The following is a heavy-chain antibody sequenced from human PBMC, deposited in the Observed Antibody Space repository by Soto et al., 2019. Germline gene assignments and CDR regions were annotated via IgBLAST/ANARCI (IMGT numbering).Heavy chain of an antibody. CDR3: ARDRGAVTGQYFDY. Sequence: GGSLRLSCAVSGFTFNSYIMNWVRQAPGKGLEWVSSISSFSNYMYYADSVKGRFTISRDNAKNSLYLQMNSLRAEDTAVYYCARDRGAVTGQYFDYWGQGALVTVSS. CDR2: ISSFSNYM. D-gene: IGHD6-19*01. V-gene: IGHV3-21*04. CDR1: GFTFNSYI. J-gene: IGHJ4*02.